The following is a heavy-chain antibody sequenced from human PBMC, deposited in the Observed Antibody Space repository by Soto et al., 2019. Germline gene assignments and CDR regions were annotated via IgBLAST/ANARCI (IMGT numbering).Heavy chain of an antibody. CDR1: GFTFSSYS. CDR2: ISSSSSYI. V-gene: IGHV3-21*01. Sequence: GGSLRLSCAASGFTFSSYSMNWVRQAPGKGLEWVSSISSSSSYIYYADSVKGRFTISRDNAKNSLYLQMNSLRAEDTAVYYCARDVPRTYYYYGMDVWGQGTTVTVSS. J-gene: IGHJ6*02. CDR3: ARDVPRTYYYYGMDV.